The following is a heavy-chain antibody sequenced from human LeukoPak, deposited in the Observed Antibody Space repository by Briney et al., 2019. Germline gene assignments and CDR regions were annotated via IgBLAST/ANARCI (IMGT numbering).Heavy chain of an antibody. J-gene: IGHJ2*01. CDR2: ISGSGGST. D-gene: IGHD2-15*01. CDR3: AKSGSGSCYWYFDL. Sequence: GGSLRLSCAASGFTFSSYAMSWVRQAPGKGLEWVSAISGSGGSTYYADSVKGRFTISRDNSKNTLYLQMNSLRAEDTAIYYCAKSGSGSCYWYFDLWGRGTLVTVS. V-gene: IGHV3-23*01. CDR1: GFTFSSYA.